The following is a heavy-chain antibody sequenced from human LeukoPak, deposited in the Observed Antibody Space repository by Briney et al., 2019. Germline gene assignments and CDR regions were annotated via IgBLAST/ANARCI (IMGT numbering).Heavy chain of an antibody. D-gene: IGHD3-10*01. Sequence: PGGSLRLSCAASGFTFRNYAMHWVRQAPGKGLEWVAFMSYDGGDKYYADSVKGRFTISRDNSKNTLYLQMNSLRAEDTAVYYCAKDEPGSYSPSDYWGQGTLVIVSS. CDR3: AKDEPGSYSPSDY. CDR2: MSYDGGDK. CDR1: GFTFRNYA. V-gene: IGHV3-30*18. J-gene: IGHJ4*02.